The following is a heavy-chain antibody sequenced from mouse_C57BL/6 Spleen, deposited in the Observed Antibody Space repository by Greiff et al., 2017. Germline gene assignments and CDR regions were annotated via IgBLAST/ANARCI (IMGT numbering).Heavy chain of an antibody. CDR2: IYPGDGDT. V-gene: IGHV1-82*01. CDR3: ARSPLLSGYFDV. J-gene: IGHJ1*03. CDR1: GYAFSSSW. D-gene: IGHD2-1*01. Sequence: QVQLQQSGPELVKPGASVKISCKASGYAFSSSWMNWVKQRPGKGLEWIGRIYPGDGDTNYNGKFKGKATLTADKSSSTAYMQLSSLTSEDSAVYFCARSPLLSGYFDVWGTGTTVTVSS.